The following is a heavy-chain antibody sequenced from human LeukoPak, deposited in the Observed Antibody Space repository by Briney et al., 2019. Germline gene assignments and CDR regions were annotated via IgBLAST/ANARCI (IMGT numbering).Heavy chain of an antibody. Sequence: SETLSLTCAVYGGSFSGYYWSWIRQPPGKGLEWSGEINHSGSTNYNPCLKSRVTISVDTSKNQFSLKLSSVTAADTAVYYCAREYYDILTGYFGWFDPWGQGTLVTVSS. V-gene: IGHV4-34*01. J-gene: IGHJ5*02. CDR3: AREYYDILTGYFGWFDP. CDR1: GGSFSGYY. CDR2: INHSGST. D-gene: IGHD3-9*01.